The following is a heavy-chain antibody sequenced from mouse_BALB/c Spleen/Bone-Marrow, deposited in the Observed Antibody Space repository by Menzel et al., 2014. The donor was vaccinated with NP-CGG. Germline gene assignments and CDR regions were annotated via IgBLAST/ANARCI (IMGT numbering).Heavy chain of an antibody. V-gene: IGHV1-14*01. Sequence: QLQESGPELVKPGASVKMSCKASGYTFTSYVMHWVKQTPGQGLEWIGYINPYNDGTKYNEKFKGKATLTSDKSSSTAYMELSSLTSEDSAVYYCARRDYYGSSFYWYFDVWGAGTTVTVSS. CDR2: INPYNDGT. J-gene: IGHJ1*01. CDR3: ARRDYYGSSFYWYFDV. D-gene: IGHD1-1*01. CDR1: GYTFTSYV.